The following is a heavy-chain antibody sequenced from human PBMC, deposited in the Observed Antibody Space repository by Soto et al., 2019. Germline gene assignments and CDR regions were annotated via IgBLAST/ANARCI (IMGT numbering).Heavy chain of an antibody. Sequence: SETLSLTCTFSGCSISSGGYYWSWIRQHPGKGLEWIGYIYYSGSTYYNPSLKSRVTISVDTSKNQFSLKLSSVTAADTAVYYCARAMVRGVIHSYYYGMDVWGQGTTVTVSS. D-gene: IGHD3-10*01. V-gene: IGHV4-31*03. J-gene: IGHJ6*02. CDR1: GCSISSGGYY. CDR3: ARAMVRGVIHSYYYGMDV. CDR2: IYYSGST.